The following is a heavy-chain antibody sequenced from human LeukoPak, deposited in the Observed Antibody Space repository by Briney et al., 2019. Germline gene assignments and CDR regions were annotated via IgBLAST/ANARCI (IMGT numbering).Heavy chain of an antibody. D-gene: IGHD3-9*01. CDR1: GFTFSSYE. Sequence: GGSLRLSCAASGFTFSSYEMNWARRAPGKGLEWISYISYSGRTIYYAGSVKGRFTLSRDNAKNSLYLQMNSLRAEDTAVYYCARGPNYDILTGYSDDYFDYWGQGTLVTVSS. CDR2: ISYSGRTI. CDR3: ARGPNYDILTGYSDDYFDY. V-gene: IGHV3-48*03. J-gene: IGHJ4*02.